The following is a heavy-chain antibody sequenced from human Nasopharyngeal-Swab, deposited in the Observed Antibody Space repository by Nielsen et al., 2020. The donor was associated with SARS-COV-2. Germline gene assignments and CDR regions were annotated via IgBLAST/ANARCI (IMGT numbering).Heavy chain of an antibody. CDR2: IYPGDSDT. J-gene: IGHJ6*02. V-gene: IGHV5-51*01. CDR1: GYSFTSYW. Sequence: GESLKISCKGSGYSFTSYWIGWVRQMPGKGLERMGIIYPGDSDTRYSPSFQGQVTISADKSISTAYLQWSSLKASDTAMYYCARSYCSGGSRYYYYGMDVWGQGTTVTVSS. CDR3: ARSYCSGGSRYYYYGMDV. D-gene: IGHD2-15*01.